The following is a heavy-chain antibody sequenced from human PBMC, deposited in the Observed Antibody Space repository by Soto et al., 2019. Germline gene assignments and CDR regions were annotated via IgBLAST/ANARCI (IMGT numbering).Heavy chain of an antibody. D-gene: IGHD3-22*01. CDR2: ISSNSNYK. J-gene: IGHJ4*02. V-gene: IGHV3-11*06. CDR1: GFTFSDYY. Sequence: PGESLKISCAASGFTFSDYYMSWIRQAPGKGLEWISYISSNSNYKNHADSVRGRFTISRDNAKNSLYLQMNGLRAEDTAVYYCARATGYYHTSGSDSWGQGTLVTVSS. CDR3: ARATGYYHTSGSDS.